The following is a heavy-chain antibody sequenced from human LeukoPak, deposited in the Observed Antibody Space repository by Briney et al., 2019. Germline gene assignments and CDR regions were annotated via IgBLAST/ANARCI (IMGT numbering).Heavy chain of an antibody. J-gene: IGHJ4*02. CDR3: ARAGGGLGRQQLVMYDY. V-gene: IGHV3-9*01. Sequence: GGSLRLSCAASGFTFSSYAMSWVRQAPGKGLEWVSGISWNSGSIGYADSVKGRFTISRDNAKNSLYLQMNSLRAEDTALYYCARAGGGLGRQQLVMYDYWGQGTLVTVSS. CDR2: ISWNSGSI. D-gene: IGHD6-13*01. CDR1: GFTFSSYA.